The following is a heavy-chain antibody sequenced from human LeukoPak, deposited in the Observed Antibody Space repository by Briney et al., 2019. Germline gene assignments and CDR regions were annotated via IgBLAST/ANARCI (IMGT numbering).Heavy chain of an antibody. D-gene: IGHD5-18*01. CDR2: ISWNSGII. V-gene: IGHV3-9*01. J-gene: IGHJ4*02. Sequence: GGSLRLSCAASGFTFHDYAMHWVRQAPGKCLEWVSGISWNSGIIGYADSVKGRFTTSRDNAKNSLYLQMNSLRPEYTALYYCTKDSVAMVTTSDYWGQGTLVTVSS. CDR3: TKDSVAMVTTSDY. CDR1: GFTFHDYA.